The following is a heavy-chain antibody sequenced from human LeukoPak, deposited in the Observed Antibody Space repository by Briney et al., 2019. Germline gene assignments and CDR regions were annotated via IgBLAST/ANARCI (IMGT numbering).Heavy chain of an antibody. CDR3: ARVYRKGYSSSSGY. Sequence: GASVKVSCKASGYTLTSYDINWVRQATGQGLEWMGWMNPNSGNTGYAQKFQGRVTITKNTSISTAYMELSSLRSEDTAVYYCARVYRKGYSSSSGYWGQGTLVTVSS. D-gene: IGHD6-6*01. V-gene: IGHV1-8*03. CDR1: GYTLTSYD. J-gene: IGHJ4*02. CDR2: MNPNSGNT.